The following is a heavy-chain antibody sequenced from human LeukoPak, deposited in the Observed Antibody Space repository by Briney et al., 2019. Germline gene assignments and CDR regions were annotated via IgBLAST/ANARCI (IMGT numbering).Heavy chain of an antibody. Sequence: ASVKVSCKASGYTFTSYDINWVRQATGQGLEWMGWMNPNSGNTGYAQKFQSRVTMTRNTSISTAYMELSSLRSEDTAVYYCARSSKQQLLYYYYYYGMDVWGQGTTVTVSS. CDR2: MNPNSGNT. CDR3: ARSSKQQLLYYYYYYGMDV. J-gene: IGHJ6*02. D-gene: IGHD6-13*01. CDR1: GYTFTSYD. V-gene: IGHV1-8*01.